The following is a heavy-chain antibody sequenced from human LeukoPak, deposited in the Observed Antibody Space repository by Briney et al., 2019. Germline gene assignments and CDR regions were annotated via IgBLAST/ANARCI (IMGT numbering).Heavy chain of an antibody. V-gene: IGHV3-30*02. CDR1: GFTFSSYG. J-gene: IGHJ4*02. D-gene: IGHD2-15*01. CDR2: IRYDGSNK. CDR3: AKDYSSILGYCSGGSCAPVDY. Sequence: PGGSLRLSCAASGFTFSSYGMHWVRQAPGKGLEWVAFIRYDGSNKYYADSVKGRFTISRDNSKNTLYLQMNSLRAEDTAVYYCAKDYSSILGYCSGGSCAPVDYWGQGTLVTVSS.